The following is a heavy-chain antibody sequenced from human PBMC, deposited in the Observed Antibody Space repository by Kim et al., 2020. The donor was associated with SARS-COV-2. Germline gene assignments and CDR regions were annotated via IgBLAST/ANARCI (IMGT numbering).Heavy chain of an antibody. Sequence: GGSLRLSCAVSGFTFSNSWMSWFRQVPGKGPEWVATISQEGDGVYYVESVKGRFSISRDNAKNSLYLQMDSLRGDDTAIYYCVRRGMGPVTYYCDNWGQGTLVTVSS. CDR3: VRRGMGPVTYYCDN. CDR1: GFTFSNSW. V-gene: IGHV3-7*01. J-gene: IGHJ4*02. CDR2: ISQEGDGV. D-gene: IGHD3-10*01.